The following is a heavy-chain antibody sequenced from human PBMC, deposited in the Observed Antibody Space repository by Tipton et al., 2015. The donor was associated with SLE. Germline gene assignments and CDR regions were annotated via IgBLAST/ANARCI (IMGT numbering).Heavy chain of an antibody. V-gene: IGHV3-30*02. J-gene: IGHJ5*02. D-gene: IGHD6-13*01. CDR1: GFTFDNYG. CDR3: AKDSGSSWYSGWFDP. CDR2: IRYDGTNK. Sequence: SLRLSCAASGFTFDNYGMHWVRQAPGKGLEWVAFIRYDGTNKYYADSLKGRFTISRDNSKNILYLQMNSRRADDTAVYYCAKDSGSSWYSGWFDPWGQGTLVTVSS.